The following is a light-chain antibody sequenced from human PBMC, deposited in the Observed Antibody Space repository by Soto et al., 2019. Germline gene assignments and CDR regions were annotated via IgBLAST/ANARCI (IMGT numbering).Light chain of an antibody. CDR3: QQSYSTPWT. J-gene: IGKJ1*01. CDR2: DAS. CDR1: QSVSNY. Sequence: EIVLTQSPATLSLSPGERATLSCRASQSVSNYLAWYQQKPGQAPRLLIYDASNRATGIPARFSGSGSETDFTLTISSLQSEDFATYYCQQSYSTPWTFGQGTKVDIK. V-gene: IGKV3-11*01.